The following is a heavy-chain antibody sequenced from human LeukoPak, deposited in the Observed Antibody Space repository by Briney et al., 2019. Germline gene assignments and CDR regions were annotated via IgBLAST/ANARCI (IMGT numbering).Heavy chain of an antibody. CDR2: IYSGGST. J-gene: IGHJ3*02. V-gene: IGHV3-66*02. D-gene: IGHD1-26*01. CDR3: ARRYSGSYWDAFDI. Sequence: GGSLRPSCAASGFTVSSNYMSWVRQAPGKGLEWVSVIYSGGSTYYADSVKGRFTISRDNSKNTLYLQMNSLRAEDTAVYYCARRYSGSYWDAFDIWGQGTMVTVSS. CDR1: GFTVSSNY.